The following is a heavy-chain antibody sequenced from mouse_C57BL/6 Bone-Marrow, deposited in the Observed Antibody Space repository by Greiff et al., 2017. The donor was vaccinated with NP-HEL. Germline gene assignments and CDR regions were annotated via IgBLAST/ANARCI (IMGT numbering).Heavy chain of an antibody. CDR1: GYTFTSYW. J-gene: IGHJ2*01. CDR2: IDPSDSYT. Sequence: VQLQQPGAELVRPGTSVKLSCKASGYTFTSYWMPWVKQRPGQGLEWIGVIDPSDSYTNYNQQFKGKATLTVDTSSSTAYMQLSSLTSEGSAVYYCAREGRIYFDYWGQGTTLTVSS. V-gene: IGHV1-59*01. CDR3: AREGRIYFDY.